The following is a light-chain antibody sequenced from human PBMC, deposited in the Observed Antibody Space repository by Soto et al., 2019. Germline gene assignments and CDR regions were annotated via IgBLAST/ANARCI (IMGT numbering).Light chain of an antibody. CDR1: TSNIGSTY. CDR3: AAYDGSQDSVI. Sequence: QSVLTQPPSISAAPGQTVTISCSGRTSNIGSTYVSWYHHLPGTAPKLLIYENNKRLSGIPDRFSASKSGTSATLVISGLQAGDEGDFYCAAYDGSQDSVIFAGGTKLTVL. V-gene: IGLV1-51*02. CDR2: ENN. J-gene: IGLJ2*01.